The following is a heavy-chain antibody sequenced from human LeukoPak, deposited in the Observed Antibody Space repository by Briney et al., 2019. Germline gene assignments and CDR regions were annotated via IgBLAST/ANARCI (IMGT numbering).Heavy chain of an antibody. CDR3: ARDYGSGSYEN. D-gene: IGHD3-10*01. J-gene: IGHJ4*02. CDR2: IFSGGST. Sequence: GGSLRLSCAASGLTVSSNYMNWVRQAPGEGLEWVSVIFSGGSTYYADSVKGRFSISRDNSKNTLYLQMNSLRAEDTAVYYCARDYGSGSYENWGQGTLVTVSS. CDR1: GLTVSSNY. V-gene: IGHV3-66*01.